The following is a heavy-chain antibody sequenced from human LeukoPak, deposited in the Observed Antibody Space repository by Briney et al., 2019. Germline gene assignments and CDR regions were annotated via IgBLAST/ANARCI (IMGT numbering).Heavy chain of an antibody. V-gene: IGHV1-18*01. CDR1: GYTFTSYG. CDR2: ISAYNGNT. Sequence: ASVKVSCKASGYTFTSYGISWVRQAPGQGLEWMGWISAYNGNTNYAQKLQGRVTMTTDTSTSTAYMELRSLRSDDTAVYYCARDLGYSSSWYVQGRLDYWGQGALVTVSS. D-gene: IGHD6-13*01. CDR3: ARDLGYSSSWYVQGRLDY. J-gene: IGHJ4*02.